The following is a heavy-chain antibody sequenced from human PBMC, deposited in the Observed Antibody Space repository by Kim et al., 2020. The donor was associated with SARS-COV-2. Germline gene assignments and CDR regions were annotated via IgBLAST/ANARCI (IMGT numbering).Heavy chain of an antibody. V-gene: IGHV1-24*01. Sequence: ASVKVSCKVSGYTLTELSMHWVRQAPGKGLEWMGGFDPEDGETIYAQKFQGRVTMTEDTSTDTAYMELSSLRSEDTAVYYCATDQVVGANYYYYYGMDVWGQGTTVTVSS. CDR1: GYTLTELS. D-gene: IGHD1-26*01. CDR3: ATDQVVGANYYYYYGMDV. CDR2: FDPEDGET. J-gene: IGHJ6*02.